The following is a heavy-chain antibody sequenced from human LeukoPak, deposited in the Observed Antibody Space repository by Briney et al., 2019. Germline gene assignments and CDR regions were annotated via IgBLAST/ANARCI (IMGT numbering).Heavy chain of an antibody. CDR1: GDSVSSNSAT. V-gene: IGHV6-1*01. D-gene: IGHD6-13*01. J-gene: IGHJ3*02. CDR3: ARGDSSTWYFLGAFDI. Sequence: SQTLSLTCAISGDSVSSNSATWNWIRQSPSRGLEWLGRTYYRSKWYDDYALSMKGRITINPDTSKNQFSLQLSSVTPEDTAVYYCARGDSSTWYFLGAFDIWGQGTMVTVSS. CDR2: TYYRSKWYD.